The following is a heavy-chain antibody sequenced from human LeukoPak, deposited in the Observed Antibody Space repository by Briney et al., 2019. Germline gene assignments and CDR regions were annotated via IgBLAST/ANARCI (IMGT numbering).Heavy chain of an antibody. V-gene: IGHV1-69*06. CDR3: ARHLSSGWLFDY. D-gene: IGHD6-19*01. CDR1: GGTFSSYA. CDR2: IIPIFGTA. Sequence: SVKVSCKASGGTFSSYAISWVRQAPGQGLDWMGGIIPIFGTANYAQKFQGRVTITADKSTSTAYMELSSLRSEDTAVYYCARHLSSGWLFDYWGQGTLVTVSS. J-gene: IGHJ4*02.